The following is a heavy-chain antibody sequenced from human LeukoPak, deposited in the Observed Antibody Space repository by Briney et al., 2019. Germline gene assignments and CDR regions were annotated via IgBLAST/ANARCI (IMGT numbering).Heavy chain of an antibody. CDR1: GFIFTSYA. CDR3: ARGGYHAYYLDY. J-gene: IGHJ4*02. V-gene: IGHV3-30*07. CDR2: MSYDGSDK. D-gene: IGHD5-18*01. Sequence: GGSLRLSCAASGFIFTSYAMHWVRQAPGKGLEWVALMSYDGSDKSYADSVQGRFTISRDNSKNTLYLQMNSLRAEDTAVYYCARGGYHAYYLDYWGQGSLVTVSS.